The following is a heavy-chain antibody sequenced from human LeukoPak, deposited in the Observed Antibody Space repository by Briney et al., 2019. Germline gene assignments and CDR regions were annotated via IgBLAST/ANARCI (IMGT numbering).Heavy chain of an antibody. Sequence: SETLSLTCTVSGGSISSYYWSWIRQPPGKGLEWIAYISDIGSINYNPSLKSRVTISLDTSKNQFSLKLSSVTAADTAVYYCASGRLVGATEGFYFDYWGQGTLVTVSS. D-gene: IGHD1-26*01. CDR1: GGSISSYY. V-gene: IGHV4-59*12. J-gene: IGHJ4*01. CDR2: ISDIGSI. CDR3: ASGRLVGATEGFYFDY.